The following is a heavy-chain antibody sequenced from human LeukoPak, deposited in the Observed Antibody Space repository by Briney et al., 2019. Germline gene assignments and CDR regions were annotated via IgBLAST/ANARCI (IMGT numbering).Heavy chain of an antibody. CDR1: GFTFSDYN. CDR3: AKTELGYCSGGSCYSPDY. D-gene: IGHD2-15*01. J-gene: IGHJ4*02. Sequence: GGSLRLSCAASGFTFSDYNMRWIRQAPGKGLEWVSSISRSGSTKYYADSVKGRFTISRDNAKNSLFLQMNSLRAEDTAVYYCAKTELGYCSGGSCYSPDYWGQGTLVTVSS. V-gene: IGHV3-11*01. CDR2: ISRSGSTK.